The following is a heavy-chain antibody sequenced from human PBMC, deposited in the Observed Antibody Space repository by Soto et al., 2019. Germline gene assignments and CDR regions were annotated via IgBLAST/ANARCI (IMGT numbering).Heavy chain of an antibody. CDR2: IYSTGST. Sequence: XETLSLTCTVSGGSISSYYWSWIRQPPGKGLEWIGYIYSTGSTNYNPALKSRVTMSVDTSRNQFSLNLNSVTAADTAVYFCARECNLGRWIQPLDSWGQVTLVTVSS. D-gene: IGHD2-2*03. J-gene: IGHJ4*02. CDR3: ARECNLGRWIQPLDS. CDR1: GGSISSYY. V-gene: IGHV4-59*01.